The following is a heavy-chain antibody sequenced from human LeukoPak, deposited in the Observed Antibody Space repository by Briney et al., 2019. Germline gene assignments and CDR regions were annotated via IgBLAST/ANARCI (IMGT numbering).Heavy chain of an antibody. V-gene: IGHV1-18*01. CDR2: ISTYNGNT. J-gene: IGHJ6*03. D-gene: IGHD3-10*01. CDR3: ARVTMVRGVIIFYYYYMDV. CDR1: GYTFSSYG. Sequence: ASVKVSCKASGYTFSSYGISWVRRAPGQGLEWMGWISTYNGNTNYAQRLQGRVTMTTDTSTSTAYMELRSLRSDDTAVYYCARVTMVRGVIIFYYYYMDVWGKGTTVTISS.